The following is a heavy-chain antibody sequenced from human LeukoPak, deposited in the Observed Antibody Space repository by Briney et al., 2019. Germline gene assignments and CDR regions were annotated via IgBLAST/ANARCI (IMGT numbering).Heavy chain of an antibody. V-gene: IGHV3-7*04. CDR1: GFTLSGYW. CDR3: ARGGYSFDY. J-gene: IGHJ4*02. CDR2: LHADGIER. D-gene: IGHD5-12*01. Sequence: GGSLRLSCAASGFTLSGYWMSWVRQAPGKGLEWVARLHADGIERYFVDSVKGRFTISRDNAKNSLYLQMYSLRLDDTAVYYCARGGYSFDYLGQGALVTVSS.